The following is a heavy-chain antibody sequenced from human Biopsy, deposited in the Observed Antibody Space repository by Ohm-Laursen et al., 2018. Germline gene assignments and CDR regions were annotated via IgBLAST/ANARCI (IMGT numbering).Heavy chain of an antibody. V-gene: IGHV4-34*01. J-gene: IGHJ4*02. Sequence: GTLSLTCAVFGKAFSDYQWSWIRQPPGKGLEWIGQINQAGTTNYNPSLKSRVSISADASKYEFSLRLTSVTAANTAVYLCGNEVHGRDYWGLGAQVTVSS. CDR3: GNEVHGRDY. CDR1: GKAFSDYQ. D-gene: IGHD2-15*01. CDR2: INQAGTT.